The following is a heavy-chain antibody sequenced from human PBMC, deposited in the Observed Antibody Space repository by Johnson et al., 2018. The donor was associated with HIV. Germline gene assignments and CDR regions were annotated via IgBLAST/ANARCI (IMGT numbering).Heavy chain of an antibody. CDR1: GFTFSTNW. Sequence: VQLVESGGDLVQPGGSLRLSCVGSGFTFSTNWMHWVRQAPGKGLVWVSRINSDGGSTAYADSVKGRFTISRENTKDTLSLQMNSLRAEDTGVYYCAKPQLLADDIFNFWGQGTMVIVSS. CDR2: INSDGGST. CDR3: AKPQLLADDIFNF. D-gene: IGHD6-19*01. J-gene: IGHJ3*01. V-gene: IGHV3-74*03.